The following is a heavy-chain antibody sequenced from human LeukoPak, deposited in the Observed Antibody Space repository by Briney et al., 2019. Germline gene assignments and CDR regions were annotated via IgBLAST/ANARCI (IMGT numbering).Heavy chain of an antibody. CDR1: GGSISSYY. V-gene: IGHV4-4*09. CDR3: ARRGTSWFDP. CDR2: TYTSGST. Sequence: SETLSLTCTVSGGSISSYYWSWIRQPPGKGLEWIGYTYTSGSTNYNPSLKSRVTISVDTSKNQFSLKLSSVTAADTAVYYCARRGTSWFDPWGQGTLVTVSS. D-gene: IGHD2-2*01. J-gene: IGHJ5*02.